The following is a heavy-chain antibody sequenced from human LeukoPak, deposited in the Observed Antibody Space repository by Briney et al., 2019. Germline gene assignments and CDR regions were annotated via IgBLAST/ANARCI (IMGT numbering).Heavy chain of an antibody. Sequence: GGSLRLSCAASGFTFSSYSMNWVRQAPGKGLEWVSSISSSSSYIYYADSVKGRFTVSRDNAKNSLYLQMNSLRAEDTAVYYCARVGEYSGSYYKSWGQGTLVTVSS. D-gene: IGHD1-26*01. CDR2: ISSSSSYI. J-gene: IGHJ5*02. CDR3: ARVGEYSGSYYKS. V-gene: IGHV3-21*01. CDR1: GFTFSSYS.